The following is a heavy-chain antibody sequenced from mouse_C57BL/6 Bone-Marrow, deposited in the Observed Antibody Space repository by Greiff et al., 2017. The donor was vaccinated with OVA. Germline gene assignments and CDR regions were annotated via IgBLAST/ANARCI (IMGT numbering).Heavy chain of an antibody. CDR2: ISSGGSYN. J-gene: IGHJ2*01. V-gene: IGHV5-6*02. D-gene: IGHD1-1*01. CDR1: GFTFSNYG. CDR3: ARHGDYGSFFDY. Sequence: EVKLVESGGDLVKPGGSLKLSCAASGFTFSNYGMSWVRQTPDTRLEWVATISSGGSYNYYPDSVKGRFTISRDNAKNTLYLQLSSLKSDETAMYYCARHGDYGSFFDYWGQGTTLTVSS.